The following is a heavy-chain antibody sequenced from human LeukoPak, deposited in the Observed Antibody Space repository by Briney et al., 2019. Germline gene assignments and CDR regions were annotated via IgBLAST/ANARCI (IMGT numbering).Heavy chain of an antibody. CDR1: GFTFSSYW. CDR3: ARGVEECGSTSCYNWFDA. J-gene: IGHJ5*02. CDR2: INSDGSST. V-gene: IGHV3-74*01. D-gene: IGHD2-2*01. Sequence: GGSLRLSCAASGFTFSSYWMHWVRQAPGKGLVWVSRINSDGSSTSYADSVKGRFTISRDNAKNTLYLQMNSLTAEDTGVYYCARGVEECGSTSCYNWFDAWGQGTLVTVSS.